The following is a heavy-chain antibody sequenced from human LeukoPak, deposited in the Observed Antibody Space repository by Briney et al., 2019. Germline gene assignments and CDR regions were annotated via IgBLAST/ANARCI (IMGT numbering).Heavy chain of an antibody. Sequence: GESLKISCKGSGYSFTNNWIGWVRQAPGKGLEWVSAISGSGGSTYYADSVKGRFTISRDNSKNTLYLQMNSLRAEDTAVYYCAKLPTYYYDSSGYHFDYWGQGTLVTVSS. J-gene: IGHJ4*02. D-gene: IGHD3-22*01. V-gene: IGHV3-23*01. CDR2: ISGSGGST. CDR1: GYSFTNNW. CDR3: AKLPTYYYDSSGYHFDY.